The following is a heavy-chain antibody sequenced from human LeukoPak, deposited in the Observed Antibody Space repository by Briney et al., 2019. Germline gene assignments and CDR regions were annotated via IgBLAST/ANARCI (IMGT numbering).Heavy chain of an antibody. Sequence: SETLSLTCAVYGGSFSGYYWSWIRQPPGKGLEWIGEINHSGSTNYNPSLKSRVTISVDTSKNQFSLKLSSVTAADTAVYYCARVPTRGYYYDSSGYYYVSWGQGTLVTVSS. V-gene: IGHV4-34*01. CDR3: ARVPTRGYYYDSSGYYYVS. CDR1: GGSFSGYY. D-gene: IGHD3-22*01. CDR2: INHSGST. J-gene: IGHJ5*02.